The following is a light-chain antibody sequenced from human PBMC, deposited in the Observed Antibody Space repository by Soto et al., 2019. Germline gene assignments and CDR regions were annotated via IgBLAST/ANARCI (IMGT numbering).Light chain of an antibody. CDR2: DAS. CDR3: QQYDNLPPFT. CDR1: QDISNY. V-gene: IGKV1-33*01. J-gene: IGKJ3*01. Sequence: DIQMTQSPSSLSASVGDRVTITCQASQDISNYLNWYQQKPGKAPKLLIYDASNLETGVPSRSSGSGPGTDFTFTISSLQPDDIATYYCQQYDNLPPFTFGPGTKVDIK.